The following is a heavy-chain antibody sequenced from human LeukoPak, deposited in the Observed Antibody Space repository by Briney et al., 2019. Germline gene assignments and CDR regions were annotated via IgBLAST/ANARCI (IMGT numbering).Heavy chain of an antibody. CDR2: SVVGSGNT. J-gene: IGHJ3*02. CDR3: AADSNGWKRAFDI. V-gene: IGHV1-58*02. CDR1: GFTFPASA. Sequence: GASVKVSCKASGFTFPASAMQWVRQARGQRLEWIGWSVVGSGNTNYAQKFQERVTFTRDMSTSTDYMELSSLKSEDTAVYYCAADSNGWKRAFDIWGQGTMVTVSS. D-gene: IGHD6-19*01.